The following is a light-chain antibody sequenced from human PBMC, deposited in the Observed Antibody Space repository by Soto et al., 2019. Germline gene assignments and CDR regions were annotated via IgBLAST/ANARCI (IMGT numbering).Light chain of an antibody. CDR1: QSISIW. J-gene: IGKJ1*01. Sequence: DIHMTQSPSTLSASVGDRVTITCRASQSISIWLALYQQKPGRAPNLLIYGTSSLESGVPSRFRGSGSGTEFTLTISRLQPDDFATYYCQHYNDYSWTFGQGTKVEIK. CDR2: GTS. V-gene: IGKV1-5*03. CDR3: QHYNDYSWT.